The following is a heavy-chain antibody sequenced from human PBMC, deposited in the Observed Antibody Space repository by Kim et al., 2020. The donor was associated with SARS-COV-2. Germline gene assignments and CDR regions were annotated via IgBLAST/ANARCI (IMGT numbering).Heavy chain of an antibody. Sequence: GGSLRLSCAASGFTFSSYAMSWVRQAPGKGLEWVSAISGSGGSTYYADSVKGRFTISRDNSKNTLYLQMNSLRAEDTAVYYCAKVVGWFGELSEGRYWFDPWGQGTLVTVSS. J-gene: IGHJ5*02. V-gene: IGHV3-23*01. D-gene: IGHD3-10*01. CDR2: ISGSGGST. CDR1: GFTFSSYA. CDR3: AKVVGWFGELSEGRYWFDP.